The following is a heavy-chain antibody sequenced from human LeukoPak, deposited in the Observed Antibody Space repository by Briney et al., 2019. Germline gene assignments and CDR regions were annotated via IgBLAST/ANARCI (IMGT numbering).Heavy chain of an antibody. J-gene: IGHJ4*02. D-gene: IGHD6-19*01. Sequence: LTGGSLRLSCAASGFTFSSYAMSWVRQAPGKGLEWVSAISGSGSSTYYADSVKGRFTISRDNSKNTLYLQMNSLRAEDTAVYYCAKTWWLGYYFDYWGQGTLVTVPS. CDR1: GFTFSSYA. V-gene: IGHV3-23*01. CDR3: AKTWWLGYYFDY. CDR2: ISGSGSST.